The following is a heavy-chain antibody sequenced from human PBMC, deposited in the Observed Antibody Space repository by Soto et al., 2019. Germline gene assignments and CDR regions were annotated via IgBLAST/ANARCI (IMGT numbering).Heavy chain of an antibody. Sequence: QVQLVQSGAEVKKPGASVKVSCKASGYTFTSYGISWVRQAPGQGLEWMGWISAHNGNPKYAQKVQGRVTMTTDTTTSTAYMELRSLSSDGTAANYCARGPEICDYWRQGPQVTVSP. CDR3: ARGPEICDY. CDR1: GYTFTSYG. V-gene: IGHV1-18*01. CDR2: ISAHNGNP. J-gene: IGHJ4*02.